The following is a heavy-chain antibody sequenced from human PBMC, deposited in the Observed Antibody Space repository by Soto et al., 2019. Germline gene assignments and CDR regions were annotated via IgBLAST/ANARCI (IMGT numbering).Heavy chain of an antibody. CDR2: IWYDGSNK. D-gene: IGHD3-3*01. V-gene: IGHV3-33*01. Sequence: GGSLRLSCAASGFTFSSYGMHWVRQAPGKGLEWVAVIWYDGSNKYYADSVKGRFTISRDNSKNTLYLQMNSLRAEDTAVYYCARDGILEWLSRSTYYYYMDVWGKGTTVTVSS. J-gene: IGHJ6*03. CDR3: ARDGILEWLSRSTYYYYMDV. CDR1: GFTFSSYG.